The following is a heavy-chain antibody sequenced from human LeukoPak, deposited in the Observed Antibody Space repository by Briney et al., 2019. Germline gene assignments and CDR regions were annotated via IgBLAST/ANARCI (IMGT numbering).Heavy chain of an antibody. D-gene: IGHD3-10*01. CDR3: GKDISAGGMDV. J-gene: IGHJ6*02. CDR1: ESTFDHA. V-gene: IGHV3-9*01. Sequence: GGSLRLSCTASESTFDHAMHWVRQTPGKGLEWVSGIGWNSARTGYADSVRGRFTISRDNAKNSLYLQMNSLRAEVTALYYCGKDISAGGMDVWGQGTTVTVSS. CDR2: IGWNSART.